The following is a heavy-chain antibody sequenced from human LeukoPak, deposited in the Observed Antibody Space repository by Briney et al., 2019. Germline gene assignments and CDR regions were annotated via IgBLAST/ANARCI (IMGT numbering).Heavy chain of an antibody. D-gene: IGHD5-12*01. CDR3: ARVGYSGYDYDY. J-gene: IGHJ4*02. CDR2: ISGSGDST. V-gene: IGHV3-23*01. Sequence: GGSLRLSCAASGFTVRNTYMSWVRQAPGKGLEWVSVISGSGDSTYYADSVEGRCTISRDNSKDALYLQMNSLRAEDTAVYYCARVGYSGYDYDYWGQGTLVTVSS. CDR1: GFTVRNTY.